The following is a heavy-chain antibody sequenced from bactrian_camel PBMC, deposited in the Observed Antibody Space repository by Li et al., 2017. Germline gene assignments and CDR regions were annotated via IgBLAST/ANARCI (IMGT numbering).Heavy chain of an antibody. CDR1: GDTMGRYC. CDR3: AGPKSFRGQCRFDEYAH. Sequence: HVQLVESGGGSVQAGGSLRLSCVASGDTMGRYCMGWFRQIPDKEREGVAGIESDGSTSYADSVKGRFTISQDSAKNILYLQMHSLKPEDTAMYYCAGPKSFRGQCRFDEYAHWGEGTQVTVS. CDR2: IESDGST. V-gene: IGHV3S55*01. D-gene: IGHD3*01. J-gene: IGHJ4*01.